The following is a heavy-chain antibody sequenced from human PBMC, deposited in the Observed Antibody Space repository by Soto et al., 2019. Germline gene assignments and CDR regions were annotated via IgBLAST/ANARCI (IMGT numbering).Heavy chain of an antibody. CDR1: GVSFRDSY. CDR3: ARGFASGSYFNAFDI. V-gene: IGHV4-34*01. Sequence: SETLAITCAVYGVSFRDSYWNWIRQPPGKGLEWIGEINHRGSRNYNPSLEGRVRISVDTSKNQFSLNVSSVTAADTAVYYCARGFASGSYFNAFDIWGQGTMVTVSS. J-gene: IGHJ3*02. D-gene: IGHD1-26*01. CDR2: INHRGSR.